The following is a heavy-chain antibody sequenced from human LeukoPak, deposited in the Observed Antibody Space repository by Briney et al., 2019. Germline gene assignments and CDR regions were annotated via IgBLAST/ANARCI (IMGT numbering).Heavy chain of an antibody. CDR1: GFTFSSYA. CDR3: AKSYYDFWSGYYQTFDY. D-gene: IGHD3-3*01. V-gene: IGHV3-30*04. CDR2: ISSDGSNK. J-gene: IGHJ4*02. Sequence: GGSLRLSCAASGFTFSSYAMHWVRQAPGKGLEWVAVISSDGSNKYYADSMKGRFTISRDNSKNTLYLQMNSLRAEDTAVYYCAKSYYDFWSGYYQTFDYWGQGTLVTVSS.